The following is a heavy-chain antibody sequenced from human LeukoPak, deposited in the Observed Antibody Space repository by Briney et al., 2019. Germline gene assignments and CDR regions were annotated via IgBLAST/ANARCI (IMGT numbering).Heavy chain of an antibody. J-gene: IGHJ3*02. V-gene: IGHV3-21*01. CDR3: ARDPAFDT. CDR1: GFTFSSYS. Sequence: PAESLRLSCAASGFTFSSYSMNWVRQAPGKGLEWVSSISSSSSYIYYADSVKGRFTISRDNAKNSLYLQMNSLRAEDKAVYYCARDPAFDTWGQGTMVTVSS. CDR2: ISSSSSYI.